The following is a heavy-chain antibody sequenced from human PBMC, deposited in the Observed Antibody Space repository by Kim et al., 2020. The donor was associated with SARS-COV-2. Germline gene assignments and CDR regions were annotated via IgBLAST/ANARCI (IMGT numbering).Heavy chain of an antibody. J-gene: IGHJ4*02. CDR2: IYYSGST. D-gene: IGHD3-22*01. Sequence: SETLSLTCTVSGGSISSYYWSWIRQPPGKGLEWIGYIYYSGSTNYNPSLKSRVTISVDTSKNQFSLKLSSVTAADTAVYYCARGAVGDYDSSGTVPAVGYYFDYWGQGTLLTVSS. CDR1: GGSISSYY. V-gene: IGHV4-59*01. CDR3: ARGAVGDYDSSGTVPAVGYYFDY.